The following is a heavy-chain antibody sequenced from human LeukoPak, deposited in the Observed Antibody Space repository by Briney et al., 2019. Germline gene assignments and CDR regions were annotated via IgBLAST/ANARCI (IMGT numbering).Heavy chain of an antibody. CDR3: AKDRVAFGGADAFDM. CDR2: ISGSGGST. Sequence: PGGSLRVSCAASGFTFSSYAMSWVRQAPGKGLEWVSGISGSGGSTFYADSVKGRFTISRDNSKNTLYLQMNSLRAEDTAVYYCAKDRVAFGGADAFDMWGQGTMVTVSS. J-gene: IGHJ3*02. V-gene: IGHV3-23*01. CDR1: GFTFSSYA. D-gene: IGHD3-16*01.